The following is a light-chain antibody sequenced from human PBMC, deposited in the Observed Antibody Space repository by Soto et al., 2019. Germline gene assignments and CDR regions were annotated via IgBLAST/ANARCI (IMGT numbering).Light chain of an antibody. Sequence: EIVMTQSPVTLSVSPGERATLSCRASQSVNSNLAWYQQKPGQAPRLLIYAASTGATGIPARFSGSGSGSDFTLTISSLQSADFAVYYCQQYNSWPLTFGPGTKVDIK. J-gene: IGKJ3*01. CDR3: QQYNSWPLT. CDR1: QSVNSN. CDR2: AAS. V-gene: IGKV3-15*01.